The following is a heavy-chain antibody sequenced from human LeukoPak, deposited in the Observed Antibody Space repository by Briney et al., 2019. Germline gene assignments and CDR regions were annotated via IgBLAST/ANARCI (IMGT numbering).Heavy chain of an antibody. CDR3: AKGSGSGWYGWFAP. J-gene: IGHJ5*02. D-gene: IGHD6-19*01. Sequence: GGSLRLSCAASGFTFSSYAMSWVRQAPGKGLEWVSSIDASGGSTYYADSVKGRFTISRDNSKNTFYLQMNSLRADDTAVYYCAKGSGSGWYGWFAPWGQGTLVTVSS. CDR1: GFTFSSYA. CDR2: IDASGGST. V-gene: IGHV3-23*01.